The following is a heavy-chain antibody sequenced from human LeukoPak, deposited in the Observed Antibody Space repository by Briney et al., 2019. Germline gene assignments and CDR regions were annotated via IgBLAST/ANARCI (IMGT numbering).Heavy chain of an antibody. CDR2: ISYDGSNK. CDR1: GFTFSSYG. CDR3: AKTYGEDPAALDY. Sequence: PGGSLRLSCAASGFTFSSYGMHWVRQAPGKELEWVAVISYDGSNKYYADSVKGRFTISRDNSKNTLYLQMNSLRAEDTAVYYCAKTYGEDPAALDYWAREPWSPSPQ. V-gene: IGHV3-30*18. D-gene: IGHD4-17*01. J-gene: IGHJ4*02.